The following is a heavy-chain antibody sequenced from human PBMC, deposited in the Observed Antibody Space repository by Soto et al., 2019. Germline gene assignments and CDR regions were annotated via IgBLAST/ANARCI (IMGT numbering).Heavy chain of an antibody. Sequence: AASVKVSCKASGYTFTSYGISWVRQAPGQGLEWMGWISAYNGNTNYAQKLQGRVTMTTDTSTSTAYMELRSLRSDDTAVYYCARDPPYSSGWYAGFAPWGQGTLVTVSS. D-gene: IGHD6-19*01. CDR3: ARDPPYSSGWYAGFAP. J-gene: IGHJ5*02. CDR1: GYTFTSYG. V-gene: IGHV1-18*01. CDR2: ISAYNGNT.